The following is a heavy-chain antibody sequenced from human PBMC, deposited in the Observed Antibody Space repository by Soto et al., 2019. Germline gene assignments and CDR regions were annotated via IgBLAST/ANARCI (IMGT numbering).Heavy chain of an antibody. D-gene: IGHD4-4*01. Sequence: GASVKVSCKASGYAFTSYYMHWVRQAPGQGLEWMGIINPSGGSTSYAQKFQGRVTMTRDTSTSTVYMELSSLRSEDTAVYYCARDPRNFYFFDNWGQGTLVTVSS. CDR1: GYAFTSYY. CDR3: ARDPRNFYFFDN. J-gene: IGHJ4*02. CDR2: INPSGGST. V-gene: IGHV1-46*01.